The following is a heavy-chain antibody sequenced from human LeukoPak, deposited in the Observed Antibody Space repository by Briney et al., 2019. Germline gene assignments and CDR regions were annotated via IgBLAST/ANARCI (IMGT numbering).Heavy chain of an antibody. V-gene: IGHV1-69*05. D-gene: IGHD3-22*01. J-gene: IGHJ4*02. CDR3: ARDRFPYYYDSSGYFDY. CDR2: IIPIFGTA. CDR1: GGTFSSYA. Sequence: ASVKVSCKASGGTFSSYAISWVRQAPGQGLEWMGGIIPIFGTANYAQKFQGRVTITTDESTSTAYMELSSLRFEDTAVYYCARDRFPYYYDSSGYFDYWGQGTLVTVSS.